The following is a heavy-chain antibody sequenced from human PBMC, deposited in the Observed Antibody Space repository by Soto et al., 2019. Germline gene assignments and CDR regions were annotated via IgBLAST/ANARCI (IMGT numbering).Heavy chain of an antibody. CDR3: ARGWTLVLLLFPPHDPRYYGIYV. CDR1: GGTFSSYA. J-gene: IGHJ6*02. V-gene: IGHV1-69*13. D-gene: IGHD1-26*01. Sequence: GAAVKVSCKASGGTFSSYAISWVRQAPGQGLEWMGGIIPIFGTANYAQKFQGRVTITAAESTSTAYMELSSLRSEDTAVYYCARGWTLVLLLFPPHDPRYYGIYVPAQGSTVTVS. CDR2: IIPIFGTA.